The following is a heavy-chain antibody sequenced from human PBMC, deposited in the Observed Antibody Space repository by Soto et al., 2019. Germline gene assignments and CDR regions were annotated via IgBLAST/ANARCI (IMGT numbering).Heavy chain of an antibody. CDR2: IHGDGYTT. D-gene: IGHD3-10*01. Sequence: EVQLVEPGGALVQPGESLRLSCAASGFPFGPFWMHWVRQAPGKGLEWVSHIHGDGYTTIYADSVKGRFTIFRDNAKNTLYLQMNSLRAEDTAVYYCARDRGNPDSFDIWGQGTMVTVSS. J-gene: IGHJ3*02. CDR3: ARDRGNPDSFDI. CDR1: GFPFGPFW. V-gene: IGHV3-74*01.